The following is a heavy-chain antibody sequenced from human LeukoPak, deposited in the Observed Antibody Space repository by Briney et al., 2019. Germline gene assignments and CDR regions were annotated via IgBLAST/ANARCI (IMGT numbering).Heavy chain of an antibody. J-gene: IGHJ6*02. CDR1: GGSISSGDYY. CDR3: AVTRDDEDYYYGMDV. V-gene: IGHV4-30-4*01. Sequence: PSETLSLTCTVSGGSISSGDYYWSWIRQPPGKGLEWIGFIYYNGITNSNPSLKSRLTISVDTSKNQFSLRLTSVTAADTAVYYCAVTRDDEDYYYGMDVWGQGTTVTVSS. CDR2: IYYNGIT. D-gene: IGHD1-1*01.